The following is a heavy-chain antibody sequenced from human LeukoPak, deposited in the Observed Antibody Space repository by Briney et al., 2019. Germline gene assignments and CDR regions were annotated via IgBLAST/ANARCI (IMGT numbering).Heavy chain of an antibody. CDR2: ISSSSSTI. CDR1: GFTFSSYS. D-gene: IGHD6-13*01. CDR3: ARDPGNFDY. V-gene: IGHV3-48*02. Sequence: GGSLRLSCAASGFTFSSYSMNWVRQAPGKGLEWVSYISSSSSTIHYADSVKGRFTISRDNAKNSLHLQMNSLRDEDTAVYYCARDPGNFDYWGQGTLVTVSS. J-gene: IGHJ4*02.